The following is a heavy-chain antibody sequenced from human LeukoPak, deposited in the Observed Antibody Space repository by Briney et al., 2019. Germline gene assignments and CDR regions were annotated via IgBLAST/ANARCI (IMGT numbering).Heavy chain of an antibody. CDR2: INPSGSST. J-gene: IGHJ5*02. CDR1: GYTFTGYY. Sequence: ALVKVSCKASGYTFTGYYMHWVRQAPGQGLEWMGLINPSGSSTLYAQKFQGRVTMTRDMSTTTDYMELSSLRSEDTAVYYCARDNSVGDIAWWFDPWGQGTLVTGSS. D-gene: IGHD3-16*02. V-gene: IGHV1-46*01. CDR3: ARDNSVGDIAWWFDP.